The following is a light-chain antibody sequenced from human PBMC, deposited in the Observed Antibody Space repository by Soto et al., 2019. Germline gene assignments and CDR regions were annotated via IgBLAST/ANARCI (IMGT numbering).Light chain of an antibody. CDR1: QDISNY. V-gene: IGKV1-33*01. J-gene: IGKJ3*01. Sequence: DIQMTQSPSSLSASVGDRVTITCQASQDISNYLNWYQQKPGKAPKLLIYDASNLETGVPSRFSGSGSGAHFTFTISSLQPEDFATYYCQQYDDLPFTFGPGTSVDIK. CDR2: DAS. CDR3: QQYDDLPFT.